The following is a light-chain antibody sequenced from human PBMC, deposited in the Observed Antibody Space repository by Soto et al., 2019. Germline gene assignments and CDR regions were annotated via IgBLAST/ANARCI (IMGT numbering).Light chain of an antibody. CDR2: GAS. CDR1: QSVSSN. Sequence: EIVITPSPATLSVSPGARATLSCRASQSVSSNLAWYQQKPGQAPRLLIYGASTRATGIPARFSGSGSGTEFTLTISSLQSEDFAVYYCQQYNNLPKTFGQGSKVDI. V-gene: IGKV3-15*01. CDR3: QQYNNLPKT. J-gene: IGKJ1*01.